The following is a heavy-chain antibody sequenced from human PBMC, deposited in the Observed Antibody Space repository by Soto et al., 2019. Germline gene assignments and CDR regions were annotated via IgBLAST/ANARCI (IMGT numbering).Heavy chain of an antibody. J-gene: IGHJ4*02. CDR3: ATPADSRKSYFDY. D-gene: IGHD3-22*01. CDR2: IIPIFGTA. V-gene: IGHV1-69*13. Sequence: GASVKVSCKASGGTFSSYAISWVRQAPGQGLEWMGGIIPIFGTANYAQKFQGRVTITADESTSTAYMELSSLRSEDTAVYYCATPADSRKSYFDYWGQGTLVTVSS. CDR1: GGTFSSYA.